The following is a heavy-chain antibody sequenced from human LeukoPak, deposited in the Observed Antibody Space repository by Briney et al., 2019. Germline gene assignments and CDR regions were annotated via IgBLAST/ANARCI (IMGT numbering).Heavy chain of an antibody. CDR2: INPNSGGT. CDR3: ATSTSIQNYYYYYGMDV. CDR1: GGTFSSYA. Sequence: ASVKVSCKASGGTFSSYAISWVRQAPGQGREWMGWINPNSGGTNYAQKFQGRVTMTRDTSISTAYMELSRLRSDDTAVYYCATSTSIQNYYYYYGMDVWGQGTTVTVSS. V-gene: IGHV1-2*02. J-gene: IGHJ6*02. D-gene: IGHD2/OR15-2a*01.